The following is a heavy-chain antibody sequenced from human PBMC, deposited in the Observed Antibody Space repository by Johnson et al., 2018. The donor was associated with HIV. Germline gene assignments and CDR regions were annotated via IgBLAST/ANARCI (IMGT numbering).Heavy chain of an antibody. CDR1: GFTFSDYY. CDR3: SSPWYYDMYAFDI. J-gene: IGHJ3*02. CDR2: ISYDGSNK. V-gene: IGHV3-30*14. Sequence: QVQLVESGGGLVQPGGSLRLSCAASGFTFSDYYMSWIRQAPGKGLEWVAVISYDGSNKYYADSVKGRFTISRDNSKNTVYLQMNNLRPEDTAVYYCSSPWYYDMYAFDIWGQGTLVTVSS. D-gene: IGHD3-22*01.